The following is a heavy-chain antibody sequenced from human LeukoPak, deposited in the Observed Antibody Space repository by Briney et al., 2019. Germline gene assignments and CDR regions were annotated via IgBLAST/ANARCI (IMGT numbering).Heavy chain of an antibody. CDR2: INQDGSEK. CDR1: GFTFSNYW. V-gene: IGHV3-7*01. Sequence: GGSLRLSCAASGFTFSNYWMSWVRQAPGKGLEWVANINQDGSEKKYVDSVKGRLTVSRDSAKNSLYLQMNSLRAEDTAVYYCARGSAAGHFDNWGQGTLITVSS. J-gene: IGHJ4*02. CDR3: ARGSAAGHFDN. D-gene: IGHD6-13*01.